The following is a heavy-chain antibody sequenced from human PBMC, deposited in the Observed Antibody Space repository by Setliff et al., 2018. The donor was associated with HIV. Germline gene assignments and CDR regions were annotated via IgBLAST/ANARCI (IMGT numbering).Heavy chain of an antibody. Sequence: ASVKVSCKASGYTFTSDYIHWVRQAPGQGLEWMGWINPNNGGTNYAQKLQGRVTMTTDTSTSTAYMELRSLRSEDTAVYYCARVNYYDSSGYLGYWGQGTLVTVSS. CDR1: GYTFTSDY. D-gene: IGHD3-22*01. J-gene: IGHJ4*02. CDR2: INPNNGGT. V-gene: IGHV1-18*04. CDR3: ARVNYYDSSGYLGY.